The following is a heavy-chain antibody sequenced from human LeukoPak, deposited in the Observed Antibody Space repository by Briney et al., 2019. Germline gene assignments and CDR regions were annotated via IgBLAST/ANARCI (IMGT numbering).Heavy chain of an antibody. D-gene: IGHD1-20*01. Sequence: ASVKVSCKASGYTFTGYYMHWVRQAPGQGLEWMGWVNPNSGGTNYAQKFQGWVTMTRDTSISTAYMELSRLRSDDTAVYYCARGGITGTTRGPTRLNDAFDIWGQGTMVTVSS. CDR1: GYTFTGYY. CDR2: VNPNSGGT. CDR3: ARGGITGTTRGPTRLNDAFDI. J-gene: IGHJ3*02. V-gene: IGHV1-2*04.